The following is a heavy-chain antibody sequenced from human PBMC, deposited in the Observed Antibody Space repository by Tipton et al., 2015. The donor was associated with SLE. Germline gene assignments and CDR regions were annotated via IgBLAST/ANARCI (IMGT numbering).Heavy chain of an antibody. CDR2: INHSGST. V-gene: IGHV4-39*07. CDR3: AREAGDFRVVSPWWYFDL. Sequence: TLSLTCAVSGGSVSSGPYYWGWIRQPPGKGLEWIGEINHSGSTNYNPSLKSRVTISVDTSKNQFSLKLSSVTAADTAVYYCAREAGDFRVVSPWWYFDLWGRGTLVTVSS. CDR1: GGSVSSGPYY. D-gene: IGHD3-3*01. J-gene: IGHJ2*01.